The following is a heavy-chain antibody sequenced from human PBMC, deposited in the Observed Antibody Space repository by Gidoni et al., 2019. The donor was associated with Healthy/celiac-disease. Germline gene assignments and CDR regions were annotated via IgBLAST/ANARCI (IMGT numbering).Heavy chain of an antibody. J-gene: IGHJ6*02. CDR2: IGTAGDT. D-gene: IGHD3-22*01. V-gene: IGHV3-13*01. Sequence: EVQLVESGGGLVQPGGSLRLSCAASVFSFSSNNMHWAPLPTEKGLEWVSAIGTAGDTYYPGSVKGRFTISRENAKNSLYLQMNSLRAGDTAVYYCARANRVTSDYYDSSGYSYYYYGMDVWGQGTTVTVSS. CDR3: ARANRVTSDYYDSSGYSYYYYGMDV. CDR1: VFSFSSNN.